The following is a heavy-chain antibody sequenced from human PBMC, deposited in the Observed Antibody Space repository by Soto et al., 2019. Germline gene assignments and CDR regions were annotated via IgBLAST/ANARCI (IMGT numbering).Heavy chain of an antibody. D-gene: IGHD2-2*01. J-gene: IGHJ4*02. CDR2: IYYSGST. V-gene: IGHV4-31*03. Sequence: QVXLQESGPGLVKPSQTLSLTCTVSGGSISSGGYYWSWIRQHPGKGLEWIGYIYYSGSTYYNPSLKSRVTISVDTSKNQFSLKLSSVTAADTAVYYCARSSTSANYFDYWGQGTLVTVSS. CDR1: GGSISSGGYY. CDR3: ARSSTSANYFDY.